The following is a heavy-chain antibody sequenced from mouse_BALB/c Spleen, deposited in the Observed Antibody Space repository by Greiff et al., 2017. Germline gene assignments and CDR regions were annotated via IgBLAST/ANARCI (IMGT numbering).Heavy chain of an antibody. D-gene: IGHD2-4*01. CDR3: ARYEYGAWFAY. Sequence: QVQLKESGAELARPGASVKMSCKASGYTFTSYTMHWVKQRPGQGLEWIGYINPSSGYTNYNQKFKDKATLTADKSSSTAYMQLSSLTSEDSAVYYCARYEYGAWFAYWGQGTLVTVSA. J-gene: IGHJ3*01. CDR1: GYTFTSYT. CDR2: INPSSGYT. V-gene: IGHV1-4*01.